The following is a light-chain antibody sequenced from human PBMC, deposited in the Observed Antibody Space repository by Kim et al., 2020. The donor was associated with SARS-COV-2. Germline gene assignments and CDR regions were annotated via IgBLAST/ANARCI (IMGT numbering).Light chain of an antibody. J-gene: IGKJ1*01. V-gene: IGKV1-39*01. Sequence: ASVGDRVTITCRTSQRISSSLNWYQQKPGTAHKLLIYAASGLQSGVPSRFSGSGSGTDFTLTINGLQPEDFATYFCQQSYTFPRTFGQGTKVDIK. CDR1: QRISSS. CDR3: QQSYTFPRT. CDR2: AAS.